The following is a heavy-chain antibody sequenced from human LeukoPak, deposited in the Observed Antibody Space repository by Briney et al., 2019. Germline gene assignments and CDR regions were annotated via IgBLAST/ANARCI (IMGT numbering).Heavy chain of an antibody. CDR1: GFTFSNYA. Sequence: PGGSLRLSCAASGFTFSNYAMSWVRQAPGKGLEWVSAISGSGDATKYADSVKGRFTISRDSSKNTLYLQMNSLRAEDTAVYYCAREGNSSSPGDYWGQGTLVTVSS. J-gene: IGHJ4*02. CDR2: ISGSGDAT. V-gene: IGHV3-23*01. CDR3: AREGNSSSPGDY. D-gene: IGHD6-6*01.